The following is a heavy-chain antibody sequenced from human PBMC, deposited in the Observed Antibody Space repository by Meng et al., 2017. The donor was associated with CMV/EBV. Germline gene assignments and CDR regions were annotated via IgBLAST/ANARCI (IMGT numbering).Heavy chain of an antibody. Sequence: ASVKVSCKASGYTFTSYGISWVRQAPGQGLEWMGWISAYNGNTNYAQKFQGRVTMTTDTSTRTAYMELRSLRSDDTAVYYCARVGPRSSSSRGYFDYWGQGTLVTVSS. V-gene: IGHV1-18*01. J-gene: IGHJ4*02. D-gene: IGHD6-13*01. CDR3: ARVGPRSSSSRGYFDY. CDR1: GYTFTSYG. CDR2: ISAYNGNT.